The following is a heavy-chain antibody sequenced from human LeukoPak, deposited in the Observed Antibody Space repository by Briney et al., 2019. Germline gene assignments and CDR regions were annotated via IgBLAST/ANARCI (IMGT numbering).Heavy chain of an antibody. D-gene: IGHD4-17*01. Sequence: ASVKVSCKASGYTFTSYGITWVRQAPGQGLEWMGWISAYNGKTNYAQKLQGRVTMTTDTSTSTAYMELRNLRSDDTAVYYCARDGPDYGDYVNFDYWGQGTLVTVSS. CDR3: ARDGPDYGDYVNFDY. V-gene: IGHV1-18*01. CDR2: ISAYNGKT. CDR1: GYTFTSYG. J-gene: IGHJ4*02.